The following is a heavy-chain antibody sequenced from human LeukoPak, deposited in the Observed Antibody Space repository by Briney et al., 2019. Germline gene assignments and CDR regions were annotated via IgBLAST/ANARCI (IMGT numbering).Heavy chain of an antibody. J-gene: IGHJ4*02. CDR1: GFTFGSYA. CDR3: AVSSGYYPSHDY. V-gene: IGHV3-23*01. D-gene: IGHD3-22*01. CDR2: ISGSGGST. Sequence: GSLRLSCSASGFTFGSYAMSWVRQAPGKGLEWASAISGSGGSTYYADSVKGRFTISRDNSKNTLYLQMNSLRAEDTAVYYCAVSSGYYPSHDYWGQGTLVTVSS.